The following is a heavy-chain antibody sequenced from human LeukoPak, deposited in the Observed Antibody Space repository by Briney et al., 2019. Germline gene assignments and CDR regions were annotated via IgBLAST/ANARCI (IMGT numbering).Heavy chain of an antibody. Sequence: PGGSLRLSCAASGFTFSSYAMSWVRQAPGKGLEWVSAISGSGGSTYYADSVKGRFTISRDNSKNTLYLQMNSLRAEDTAVYYCARERRFLEWLSNDAFDIWGQGTMVTVSS. J-gene: IGHJ3*02. D-gene: IGHD3-3*01. CDR3: ARERRFLEWLSNDAFDI. V-gene: IGHV3-23*01. CDR1: GFTFSSYA. CDR2: ISGSGGST.